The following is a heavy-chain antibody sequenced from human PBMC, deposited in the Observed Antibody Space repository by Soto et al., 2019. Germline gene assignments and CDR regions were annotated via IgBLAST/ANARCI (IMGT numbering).Heavy chain of an antibody. Sequence: EVQLLESGGGLVQPGGSLRLSCAASGFTFSSYAMSWVRQAPGKGLEWVSAISGSGGSTYYADSVKGRFTISRDNSKDPLYLQMNRLRAEDTAVYYCAKVAVAVNTPFDYWGQGTLVTVSS. CDR2: ISGSGGST. D-gene: IGHD6-19*01. CDR3: AKVAVAVNTPFDY. CDR1: GFTFSSYA. J-gene: IGHJ4*02. V-gene: IGHV3-23*01.